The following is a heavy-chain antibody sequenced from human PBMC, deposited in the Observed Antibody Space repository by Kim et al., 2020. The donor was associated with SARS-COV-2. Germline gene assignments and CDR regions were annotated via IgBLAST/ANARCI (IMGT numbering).Heavy chain of an antibody. CDR3: PNLYPLIAFDI. Sequence: GGALRLSCAASGFTFSSYGMHWVRQAPGKGLEWVAVISYDGSNKYYADSVKGRFTISRDNSKNTLYLQMNSLRAEDTAVYYCPNLYPLIAFDIWGQGT. D-gene: IGHD2-8*01. J-gene: IGHJ3*02. CDR1: GFTFSSYG. V-gene: IGHV3-30*18. CDR2: ISYDGSNK.